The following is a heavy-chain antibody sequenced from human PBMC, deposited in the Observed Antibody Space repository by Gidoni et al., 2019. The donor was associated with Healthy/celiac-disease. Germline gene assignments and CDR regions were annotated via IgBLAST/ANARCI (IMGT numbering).Heavy chain of an antibody. D-gene: IGHD4-4*01. V-gene: IGHV1-8*01. CDR2: MNPKRGNT. Sequence: QVQLVQSGAEVKKPGASVKDSCNASGYTFTSYDINVVRQATGQGFDWLGWMNPKRGNTGYAKKFQGRVTMTRNTSISTAYMELSSLRSEDTAVYYCARAKSNYVPVYYYGMDVWGQGTTVTVSS. J-gene: IGHJ6*02. CDR1: GYTFTSYD. CDR3: ARAKSNYVPVYYYGMDV.